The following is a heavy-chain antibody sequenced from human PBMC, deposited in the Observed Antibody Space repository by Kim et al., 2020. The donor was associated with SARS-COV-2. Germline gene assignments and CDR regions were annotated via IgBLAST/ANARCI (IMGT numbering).Heavy chain of an antibody. J-gene: IGHJ4*02. V-gene: IGHV3-23*01. Sequence: VKGRFTISRDNSKNTLYLQMNSLRAEDTAVYYCAKDQGYCSSNSCYVDDYWGQGTLVTVSS. D-gene: IGHD2-2*01. CDR3: AKDQGYCSSNSCYVDDY.